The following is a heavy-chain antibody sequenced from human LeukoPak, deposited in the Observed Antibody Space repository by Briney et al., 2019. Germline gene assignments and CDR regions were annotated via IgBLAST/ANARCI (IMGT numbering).Heavy chain of an antibody. CDR3: AKFHSVVIWEYYFDY. Sequence: VGSLRLSCAASGFTFSSYAMSWVRQAPGKGLEWVSAISGSGGSTYYADSVKGRFTISRDNSKNTLYLRMNSLRAEDTAVYYCAKFHSVVIWEYYFDYWGQGTLVTVSS. D-gene: IGHD3-22*01. CDR2: ISGSGGST. CDR1: GFTFSSYA. V-gene: IGHV3-23*01. J-gene: IGHJ4*02.